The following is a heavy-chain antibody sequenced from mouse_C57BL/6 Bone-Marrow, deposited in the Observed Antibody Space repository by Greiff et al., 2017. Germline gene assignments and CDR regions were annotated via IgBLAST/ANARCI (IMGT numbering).Heavy chain of an antibody. J-gene: IGHJ2*01. V-gene: IGHV1-64*01. CDR1: GYTFTSYW. CDR2: IHPNSGST. Sequence: VQLQQPGAELVKPGASVKLSCTASGYTFTSYWMHWVKQRPGQGLEWIGMIHPNSGSTNYNQKFKSKATLTVDKSSSTAYMQLSSLTSEDSAVYYCAHYGSKGDWGQGTTLTVSS. D-gene: IGHD1-1*01. CDR3: AHYGSKGD.